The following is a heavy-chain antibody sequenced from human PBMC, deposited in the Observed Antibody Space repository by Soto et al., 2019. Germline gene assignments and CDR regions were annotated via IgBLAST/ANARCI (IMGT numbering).Heavy chain of an antibody. CDR2: ISAYNGNT. Sequence: QVKLVQSGAEVKKPGASVKVSCKASGYTFTNFGISWVRQAPGQGLEWMGWISAYNGNTNYAQKFQGRVTMTTETSTSTAYMEVRSLRFDDTAVYYCARGGTPFDYCGQATLVTVAA. CDR1: GYTFTNFG. J-gene: IGHJ4*02. V-gene: IGHV1-18*01. D-gene: IGHD3-16*01. CDR3: ARGGTPFDY.